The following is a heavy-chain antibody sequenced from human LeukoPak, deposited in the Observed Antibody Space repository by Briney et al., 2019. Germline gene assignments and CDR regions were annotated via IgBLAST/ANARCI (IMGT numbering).Heavy chain of an antibody. D-gene: IGHD4-17*01. CDR1: GGTFSSYA. CDR2: IIPIFGTA. CDR3: ARDEDYGDYDAFDI. V-gene: IGHV1-69*13. Sequence: SVRVSCKASGGTFSSYAISWVRQAPGQGLEWMGGIIPIFGTANYAQKFQGRVTITADESTSTAYMELSSLRSEDTAVYYCARDEDYGDYDAFDIWGQGTMVTVSS. J-gene: IGHJ3*02.